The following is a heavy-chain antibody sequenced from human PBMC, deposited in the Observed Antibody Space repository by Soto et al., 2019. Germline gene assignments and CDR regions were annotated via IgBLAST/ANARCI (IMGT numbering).Heavy chain of an antibody. CDR1: GGSIASPNW. Sequence: KPSETLSLTCAVSGGSIASPNWWSWVRQSPGKGLEWIGEIYHSGSTNYNPSLKSRLTISVDKSRNQFYLRLNSVTAADTAVYYCASLSGTTFAFDYWGRGTLVTV. V-gene: IGHV4-4*02. CDR3: ASLSGTTFAFDY. D-gene: IGHD1-1*01. J-gene: IGHJ4*02. CDR2: IYHSGST.